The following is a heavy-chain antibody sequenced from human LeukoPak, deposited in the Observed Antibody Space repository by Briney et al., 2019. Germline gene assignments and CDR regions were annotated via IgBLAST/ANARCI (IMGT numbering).Heavy chain of an antibody. J-gene: IGHJ6*02. CDR1: GYTFTGYY. V-gene: IGHV1-2*02. Sequence: ASVKVSCKASGYTFTGYYMHWVRQAPGQGLEWMGWINPNSGGTNYAQKFQGRVTMTRDTSISTACMELSRLRSDDTAVYYCARDLTPVDTAMVSLYYYYGMDVWGQGTTVTVSS. CDR3: ARDLTPVDTAMVSLYYYYGMDV. D-gene: IGHD5-18*01. CDR2: INPNSGGT.